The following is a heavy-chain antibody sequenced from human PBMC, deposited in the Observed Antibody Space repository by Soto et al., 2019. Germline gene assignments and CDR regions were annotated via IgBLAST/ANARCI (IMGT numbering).Heavy chain of an antibody. CDR2: ISYDGSDK. J-gene: IGHJ4*02. D-gene: IGHD3-22*01. V-gene: IGHV3-30-3*01. CDR3: ARDYYKYYDSSGYYRSPAY. CDR1: GFTFSSYA. Sequence: SLRLSCAGSGFTFSSYAMHWVRQAPGKGLEWVALISYDGSDKDYADSVKGRFTISRDNSRNTLFLQMNSLRAEDTAVYYCARDYYKYYDSSGYYRSPAYWGQGTLVTVSS.